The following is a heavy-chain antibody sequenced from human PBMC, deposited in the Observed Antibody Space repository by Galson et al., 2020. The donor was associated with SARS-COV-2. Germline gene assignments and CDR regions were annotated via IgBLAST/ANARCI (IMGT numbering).Heavy chain of an antibody. J-gene: IGHJ3*02. D-gene: IGHD3-16*01. CDR1: GYTFTGYY. CDR3: ARDTYGGGARDDFDI. V-gene: IGHV1-2*04. CDR2: INPNSGGP. Sequence: SVNVSCKASGYTFTGYYMHWVRQAPAQGLAGMGWINPNSGGPNYAQKFQGWVTMTRDTSISTAYMELSRLSSDDTAVYYCARDTYGGGARDDFDIWGQGTMVTVSS.